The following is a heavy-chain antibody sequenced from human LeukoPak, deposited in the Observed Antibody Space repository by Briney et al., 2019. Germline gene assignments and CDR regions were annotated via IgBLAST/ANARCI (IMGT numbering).Heavy chain of an antibody. CDR3: VRDWEGFNFDI. J-gene: IGHJ3*02. V-gene: IGHV4-59*02. D-gene: IGHD1-26*01. Sequence: SETLSLTCTVSGGSVSSYYWSWVRQPPGEGLEWIAYVYNGGSTNYNPSLKSRVTISVDRSKNQLSLKMKSVTAADTAVYYCVRDWEGFNFDIWGQGTMVTVSS. CDR1: GGSVSSYY. CDR2: VYNGGST.